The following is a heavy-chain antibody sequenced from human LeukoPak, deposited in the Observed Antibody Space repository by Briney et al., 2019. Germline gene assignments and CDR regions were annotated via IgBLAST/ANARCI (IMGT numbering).Heavy chain of an antibody. CDR2: IYSAGST. V-gene: IGHV3-53*01. D-gene: IGHD6-6*01. CDR3: AKAIGTVAARPLDF. CDR1: GFTVSSNY. Sequence: PGGSLRLSCAASGFTVSSNYMSWVRQAPGKGLEWVSIIYSAGSTYYADSVKGRFTISRDNSKNTLYLQMNSLRAEDTAVYYCAKAIGTVAARPLDFWGQGTLVTVSS. J-gene: IGHJ4*02.